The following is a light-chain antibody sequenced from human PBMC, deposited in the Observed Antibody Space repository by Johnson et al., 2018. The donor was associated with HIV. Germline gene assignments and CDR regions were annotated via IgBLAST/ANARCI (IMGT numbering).Light chain of an antibody. CDR2: DNN. Sequence: QSVLTQPPSVSAAPGQKVTISCSGSSSNIGNNYVSWYQQLPGTAPKLLIYDNNKRPSGIPDRFSGSKSGTSATLGITGLQTGDEADYYCGTWDSRLCAFVFGTGTKVTVL. CDR1: SSNIGNNY. J-gene: IGLJ1*01. CDR3: GTWDSRLCAFV. V-gene: IGLV1-51*01.